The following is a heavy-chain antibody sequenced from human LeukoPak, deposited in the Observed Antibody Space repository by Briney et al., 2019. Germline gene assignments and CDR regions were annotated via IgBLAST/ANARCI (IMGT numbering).Heavy chain of an antibody. D-gene: IGHD6-13*01. CDR3: AKDPRRYSRTGGYFDY. J-gene: IGHJ4*02. CDR1: GFTFSKYG. CDR2: ISYDGSNK. Sequence: GGSLRLSCAASGFTFSKYGMHWVRQAPGKGLEWVAFISYDGSNKYYADSVKGRFNISRDNSKNTLYLQMNSLRAEDTAVYYCAKDPRRYSRTGGYFDYWGQGTLVTVSS. V-gene: IGHV3-30*18.